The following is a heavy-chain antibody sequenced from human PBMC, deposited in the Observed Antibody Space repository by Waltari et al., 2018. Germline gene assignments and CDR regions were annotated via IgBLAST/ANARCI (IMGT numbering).Heavy chain of an antibody. CDR2: IRNDESNK. J-gene: IGHJ4*02. Sequence: QVQLVESGGGVVQSGGSLSLSCPASGCTFSSYGMHWVRQAPGKGLEWVAFIRNDESNKYYGDSVQGRFTISRDTSKNTLYLQMDSLRAEDTAVYYCAKDSLWGTLDYWGQGTLVTVSS. CDR1: GCTFSSYG. D-gene: IGHD3-16*01. CDR3: AKDSLWGTLDY. V-gene: IGHV3-30*02.